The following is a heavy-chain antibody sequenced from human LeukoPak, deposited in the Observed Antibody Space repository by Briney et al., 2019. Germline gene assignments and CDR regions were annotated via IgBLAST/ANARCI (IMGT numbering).Heavy chain of an antibody. CDR2: ISSSGSTI. Sequence: GGSLRLSCAASGFTFSNDWMNWVRQAPGKGLEWVSYISSSGSTIYYADSVKGRFTISRDNAKNSLYLQMNSLRAEDTAVYYCASYDSSGYFDYWGQGTLVTVSS. D-gene: IGHD3-22*01. CDR3: ASYDSSGYFDY. CDR1: GFTFSNDW. V-gene: IGHV3-11*01. J-gene: IGHJ4*02.